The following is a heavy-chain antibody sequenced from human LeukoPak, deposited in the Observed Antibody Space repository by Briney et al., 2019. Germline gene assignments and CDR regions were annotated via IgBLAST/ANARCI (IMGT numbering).Heavy chain of an antibody. CDR2: ISAYNGNT. CDR1: GYTFTSYG. V-gene: IGHV1-18*01. Sequence: GASVKVSCKASGYTFTSYGISWVRQAPGQGLEWMGWISAYNGNTNYAPKLQGRVTMTTDTSTSTAYMELRSLRSDDTAVYYCARVVYYYDSSGYYPDAFDIWGQGTMVTVSS. J-gene: IGHJ3*02. D-gene: IGHD3-22*01. CDR3: ARVVYYYDSSGYYPDAFDI.